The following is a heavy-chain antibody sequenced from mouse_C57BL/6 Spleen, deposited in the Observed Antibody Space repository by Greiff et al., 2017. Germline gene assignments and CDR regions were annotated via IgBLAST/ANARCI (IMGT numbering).Heavy chain of an antibody. V-gene: IGHV1-82*01. CDR3: ARSGTDYFDY. J-gene: IGHJ2*01. CDR2: IYPGDGDT. D-gene: IGHD4-1*01. CDR1: GYAFSSSW. Sequence: VQLQQSGPELVKPGASVKISCKATGYAFSSSWMNWVKQRPGKGLEWIGRIYPGDGDTNYNGKIKGKATLTADKSSSTAYMQLSSLTSEDSAVYFCARSGTDYFDYWGQGTTLTVSS.